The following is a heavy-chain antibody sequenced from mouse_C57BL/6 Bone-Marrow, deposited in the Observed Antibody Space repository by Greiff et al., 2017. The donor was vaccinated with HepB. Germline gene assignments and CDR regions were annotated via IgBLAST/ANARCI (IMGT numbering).Heavy chain of an antibody. D-gene: IGHD2-4*01. CDR2: IWSGGST. CDR1: GFSLTSYG. Sequence: QVQLKESGPGLVQPSQSLSITCTVSGFSLTSYGVHWVRQSPGKGLEWLGVIWSGGSTDYNAAFISRLSISKDNSKSQVFFKMNSLQADDTAIYYCARNNDYDWFAYWGQGTLVTVSA. J-gene: IGHJ3*01. CDR3: ARNNDYDWFAY. V-gene: IGHV2-2*01.